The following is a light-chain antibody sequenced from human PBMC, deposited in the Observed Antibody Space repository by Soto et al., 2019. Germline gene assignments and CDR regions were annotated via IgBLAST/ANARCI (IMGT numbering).Light chain of an antibody. CDR2: KAS. CDR1: QTIDIW. Sequence: DIQMTQSPSTLSASVGDRVTITGRASQTIDIWLAWYQQKPGKAPNLLIYKASRLETGVPSRFSGRGSGTEFSLTISSLQPDDFATHYCQQDNSQSTFGQGNRVEI. J-gene: IGKJ1*01. CDR3: QQDNSQST. V-gene: IGKV1-5*03.